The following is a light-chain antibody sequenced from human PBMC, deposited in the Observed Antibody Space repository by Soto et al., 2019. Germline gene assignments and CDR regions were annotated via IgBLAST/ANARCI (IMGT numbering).Light chain of an antibody. CDR1: QSVGRNY. V-gene: IGKV3-20*01. CDR3: QQYAESPLT. J-gene: IGKJ4*01. Sequence: PGERATLSCRASQSVGRNYLAWYQQKPGQAPRLLIHAASSRATGIPDTFSGSGSETDFTLTISRLEPEDFAVYYCQQYAESPLTFGGGTKVEIK. CDR2: AAS.